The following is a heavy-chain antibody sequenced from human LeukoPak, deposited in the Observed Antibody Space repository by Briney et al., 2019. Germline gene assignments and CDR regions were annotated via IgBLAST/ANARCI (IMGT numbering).Heavy chain of an antibody. J-gene: IGHJ4*02. CDR1: GGSISSSSYY. D-gene: IGHD3-22*01. CDR2: IYYSGST. V-gene: IGHV4-39*01. CDR3: AGQNRGYYDSSLNYFDY. Sequence: SETLSLTCTVPGGSISSSSYYWGWIRQPPGKGLEWIGSIYYSGSTYYNPSLKSRVTISVDTSKNQFSLKLSSVTAADTAVYYCAGQNRGYYDSSLNYFDYWGQGTLVTVSS.